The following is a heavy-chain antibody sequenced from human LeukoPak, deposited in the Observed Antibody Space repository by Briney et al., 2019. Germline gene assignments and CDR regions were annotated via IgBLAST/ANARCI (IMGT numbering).Heavy chain of an antibody. J-gene: IGHJ6*03. CDR3: AKFNARFGNYYMDV. CDR1: GFTFSSYG. D-gene: IGHD3-10*01. V-gene: IGHV3-30*02. Sequence: GGSLRLSCAASGFTFSSYGMHWVRQAPGKGLEWVAFIRYDGSNKYYADSVKGRFTISRDNSKNTLYLQMNSLRAEDTAVYYCAKFNARFGNYYMDVWGKGTTVTISS. CDR2: IRYDGSNK.